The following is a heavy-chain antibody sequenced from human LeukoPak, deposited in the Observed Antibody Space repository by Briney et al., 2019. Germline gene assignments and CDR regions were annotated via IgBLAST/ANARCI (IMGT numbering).Heavy chain of an antibody. CDR3: ARDGSSWYYYYYMDV. D-gene: IGHD6-13*01. V-gene: IGHV3-33*01. Sequence: GGSLRLSCAASGFTFSSYGMHWVRQAPGKGLEWVAVILSDGSKEFYTDSVKGRFTISRDNAKNTLYLQMNSLRAEDTAVYYCARDGSSWYYYYYMDVWGKGTTVTVSS. J-gene: IGHJ6*03. CDR1: GFTFSSYG. CDR2: ILSDGSKE.